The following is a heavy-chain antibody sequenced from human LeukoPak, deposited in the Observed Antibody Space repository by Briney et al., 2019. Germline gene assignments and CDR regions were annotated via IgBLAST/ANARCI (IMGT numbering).Heavy chain of an antibody. CDR3: ARGGVTVTTWFDY. D-gene: IGHD4-17*01. V-gene: IGHV4-38-2*02. CDR2: IYHSGST. Sequence: SETLSLTCTVSGYPISSGYYWGWVRQPPGKGLEWIGSIYHSGSTYNPSLKSRVTISIDTSNNQFSLKVSSVTAADTAVYYCARGGVTVTTWFDYWGQGTLVTVSS. CDR1: GYPISSGYY. J-gene: IGHJ4*02.